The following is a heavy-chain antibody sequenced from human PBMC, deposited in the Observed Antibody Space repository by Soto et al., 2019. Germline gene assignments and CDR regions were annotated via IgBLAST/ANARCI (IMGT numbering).Heavy chain of an antibody. V-gene: IGHV4-39*01. CDR1: GGSISSSSYY. CDR2: IYYSGST. D-gene: IGHD3-10*01. Sequence: SETLSLTCTVSGGSISSSSYYWGWIRQPPGKGLEWIGSIYYSGSTYYNPSLKSRVTISVDTSKNQFSLKLSSVTAADTAVYYCARLVWFGETNWFDPWGQGTQVTVSS. J-gene: IGHJ5*02. CDR3: ARLVWFGETNWFDP.